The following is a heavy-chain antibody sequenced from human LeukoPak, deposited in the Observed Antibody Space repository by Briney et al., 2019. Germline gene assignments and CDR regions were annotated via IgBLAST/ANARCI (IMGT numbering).Heavy chain of an antibody. CDR3: ARDLPPGYCSSTSCRYYFDH. J-gene: IGHJ4*02. CDR1: GYTFTSYG. Sequence: GASVKVSCKASGYTFTSYGISWVRQAPGQGLEWMGWISAYNGNTNYAQKLQGRVTMTTDTSTSTAYMELRSLRSDDTAVYYCARDLPPGYCSSTSCRYYFDHWGQGTLVTVSS. V-gene: IGHV1-18*01. CDR2: ISAYNGNT. D-gene: IGHD2-2*03.